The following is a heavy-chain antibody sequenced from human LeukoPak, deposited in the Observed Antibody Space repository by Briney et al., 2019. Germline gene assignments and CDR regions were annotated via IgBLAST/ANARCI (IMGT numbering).Heavy chain of an antibody. CDR1: GFTFSNYA. J-gene: IGHJ4*02. CDR2: IGGSDGRT. D-gene: IGHD4/OR15-4a*01. Sequence: PVGSLRLSCAASGFTFSNYAMSRVRQAPGKGLEWVSSIGGSDGRTYYAESVQGRFTISRDNSKKTLYLQMNSLRVEDTAVYFCADPPNADYWGQGTLVTVSS. CDR3: ADPPNADY. V-gene: IGHV3-23*01.